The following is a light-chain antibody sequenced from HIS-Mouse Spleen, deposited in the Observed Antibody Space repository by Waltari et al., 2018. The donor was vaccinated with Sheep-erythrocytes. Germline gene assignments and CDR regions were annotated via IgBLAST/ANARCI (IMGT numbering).Light chain of an antibody. CDR2: DVS. J-gene: IGLJ1*01. Sequence: QSALTQPRSVSGSPGQSVTISCTGTSSDVGGYNYVSWYQQHPGKAPKLMIYDVSKRPSGVPDRVSGSTSGTTASLTSSGLQAEDEADYYCCSDAGSYNHVVATRTKVTVL. V-gene: IGLV2-11*01. CDR1: SSDVGGYNY. CDR3: CSDAGSYNHV.